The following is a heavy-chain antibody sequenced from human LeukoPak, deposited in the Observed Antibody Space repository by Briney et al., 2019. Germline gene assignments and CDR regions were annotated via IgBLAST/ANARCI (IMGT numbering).Heavy chain of an antibody. CDR1: GFTFTGYY. CDR2: INPHSGGT. J-gene: IGHJ4*02. Sequence: ASVKVSCKASGFTFTGYYIHWVRQTPGQGLEWMGYINPHSGGTNSPQRFQGRVTMTTDTSISAAYMELSSLISDDTAMYYCVREGNELLSKNFDYWGQGTLVTVSS. D-gene: IGHD2-21*02. V-gene: IGHV1-2*02. CDR3: VREGNELLSKNFDY.